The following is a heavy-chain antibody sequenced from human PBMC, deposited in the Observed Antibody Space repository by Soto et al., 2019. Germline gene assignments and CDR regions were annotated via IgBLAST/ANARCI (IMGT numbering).Heavy chain of an antibody. D-gene: IGHD1-1*01. CDR2: IFYSGTT. V-gene: IGHV4-30-4*01. J-gene: IGHJ6*02. CDR1: GDSIGSADDD. CDR3: ARDLWVEPELYYYGMDV. Sequence: TLSLTCTGSGDSIGSADDDWSWIRQTPGKGLEWIGHIFYSGTTYYNPALKSRLTRSVDTSKNHCSLRLTSVTAADTAVYYCARDLWVEPELYYYGMDVWGQGTTVTVSS.